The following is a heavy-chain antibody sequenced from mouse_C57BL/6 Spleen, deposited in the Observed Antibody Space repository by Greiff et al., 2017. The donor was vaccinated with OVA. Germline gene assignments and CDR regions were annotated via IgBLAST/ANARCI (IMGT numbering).Heavy chain of an antibody. Sequence: VQLKESGAELVKPGASVKLSCTASGFNIKDYYMHWVKQRTEQGLEWIGRIDPEDGETKYAPKFQGKATITADTSSNTAYLQLSSLTSEDTAVYYCARGDYYGSSYRYYFDYWGQGTTLTVSS. D-gene: IGHD1-1*01. CDR2: IDPEDGET. J-gene: IGHJ2*01. CDR3: ARGDYYGSSYRYYFDY. V-gene: IGHV14-2*01. CDR1: GFNIKDYY.